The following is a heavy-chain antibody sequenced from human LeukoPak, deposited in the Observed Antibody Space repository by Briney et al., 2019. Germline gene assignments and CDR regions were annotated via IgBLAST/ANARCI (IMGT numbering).Heavy chain of an antibody. CDR2: MNPNSGNT. J-gene: IGHJ4*02. CDR1: GYTFTSYD. V-gene: IGHV1-8*01. D-gene: IGHD6-19*01. Sequence: ASVKVSCKASGYTFTSYDINWVRQATGQGLEWMGWMNPNSGNTGYAQKFQGRVTMTRNTSISTAYMELSSLRSEDTAVYYCAIVGNSSGWYKYYFDYWGQGTLVTVSS. CDR3: AIVGNSSGWYKYYFDY.